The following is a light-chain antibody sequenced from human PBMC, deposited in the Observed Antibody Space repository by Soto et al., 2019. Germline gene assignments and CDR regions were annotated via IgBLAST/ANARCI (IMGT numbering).Light chain of an antibody. CDR2: SAS. CDR1: QSVSGY. Sequence: EIVLTQSPATLSLSPGDGATLSCRASQSVSGYLAWYQQKPGQAPRLLIYSASIRATGTPARFSGSGSGTDFTLTISSLEPEDFAVYYCQQRVNWPLTFGGGTKVDIK. J-gene: IGKJ4*01. V-gene: IGKV3-11*01. CDR3: QQRVNWPLT.